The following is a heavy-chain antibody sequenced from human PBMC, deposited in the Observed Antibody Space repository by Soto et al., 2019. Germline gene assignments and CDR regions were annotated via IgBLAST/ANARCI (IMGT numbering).Heavy chain of an antibody. CDR1: GGSFSGYY. V-gene: IGHV4-34*01. Sequence: SETLSLTCAVYGGSFSGYYWSWIRQPPGKGLEWIGEINHSGSTNYNPSLKSRVTISVDTSKNQFSLKLSSVTAADTAVYYCARGVGSGWYYYHYMDVWGKGTTVTVSS. J-gene: IGHJ6*03. CDR3: ARGVGSGWYYYHYMDV. D-gene: IGHD6-19*01. CDR2: INHSGST.